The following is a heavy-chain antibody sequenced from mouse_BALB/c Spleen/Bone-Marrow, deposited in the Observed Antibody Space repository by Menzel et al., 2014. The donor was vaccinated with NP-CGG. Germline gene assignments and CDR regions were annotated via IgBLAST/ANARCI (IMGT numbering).Heavy chain of an antibody. CDR1: GFNIKDYY. D-gene: IGHD2-14*01. CDR2: IDPENGNT. Sequence: EVQLEESGAGLVRPGALVKLSCEASGFNIKDYYMHWVRQRPEQGLEWIGWIDPENGNTIYDPKFRGKVSITADTATNTDYLQLSILTYEDTAVYYYVAYYSYEYDFDYWGQGTTLTVSS. CDR3: VAYYSYEYDFDY. V-gene: IGHV14-1*02. J-gene: IGHJ2*01.